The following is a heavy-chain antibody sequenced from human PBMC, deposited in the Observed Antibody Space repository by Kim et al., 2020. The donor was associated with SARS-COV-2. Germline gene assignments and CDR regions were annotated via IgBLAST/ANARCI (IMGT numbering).Heavy chain of an antibody. Sequence: GSADSVKGRFTIARDDAKTSLYLQMNSLRAEDTALYYCAKLAGGYDGSMDVWGQGTTVTVSS. D-gene: IGHD5-12*01. CDR3: AKLAGGYDGSMDV. V-gene: IGHV3-9*01. J-gene: IGHJ6*02.